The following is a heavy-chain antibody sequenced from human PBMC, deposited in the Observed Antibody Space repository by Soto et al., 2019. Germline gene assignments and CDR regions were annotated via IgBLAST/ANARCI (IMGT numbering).Heavy chain of an antibody. V-gene: IGHV3-7*01. Sequence: HPGGSLRLSCAASGFTFSHYWMSWVRQAPGKGLEWVANIKEDGSVKYYMDSVKGRFTISRDNAKNSLYLQMSTLGAEDTAVYYCARIGYSSSSFDYWGQGTLVTVSS. CDR3: ARIGYSSSSFDY. CDR1: GFTFSHYW. CDR2: IKEDGSVK. D-gene: IGHD6-6*01. J-gene: IGHJ4*02.